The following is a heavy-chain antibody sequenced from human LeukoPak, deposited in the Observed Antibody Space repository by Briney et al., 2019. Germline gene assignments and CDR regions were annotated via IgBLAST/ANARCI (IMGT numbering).Heavy chain of an antibody. Sequence: ASVKVSCKASGYTFTGYYMHWVRQAPGQGLEWMGWINPNSGGTNYAQKFQGRVTMTRDTSISTAYMELSRLRSDDTAVYYCARYYYDTSGYFDYWGQGTLVTVSS. CDR1: GYTFTGYY. J-gene: IGHJ4*02. CDR2: INPNSGGT. D-gene: IGHD3-22*01. V-gene: IGHV1-2*02. CDR3: ARYYYDTSGYFDY.